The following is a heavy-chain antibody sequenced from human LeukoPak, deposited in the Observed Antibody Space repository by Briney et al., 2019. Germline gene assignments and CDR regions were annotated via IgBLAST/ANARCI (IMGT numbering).Heavy chain of an antibody. CDR1: GFAFSSHG. V-gene: IGHV3-23*01. J-gene: IGHJ4*02. CDR2: ISASGGEK. D-gene: IGHD2-21*01. Sequence: GGSLRLSCAASGFAFSSHGMSWVRQTPERGLEWVSSISASGGEKFYADSVRGRFTISRDNSKNTLYLQMYSLRPEDTAIYYCAKIGVIGLWYFDYWGQGSLVTVSS. CDR3: AKIGVIGLWYFDY.